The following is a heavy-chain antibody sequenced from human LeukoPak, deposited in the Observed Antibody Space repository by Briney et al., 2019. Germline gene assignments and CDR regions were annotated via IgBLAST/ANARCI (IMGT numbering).Heavy chain of an antibody. CDR2: FDPEDGET. CDR3: ATDGGRGTATFDY. V-gene: IGHV1-24*01. J-gene: IGHJ4*02. D-gene: IGHD5-18*01. CDR1: GYTLTELS. Sequence: ASVKVSCKVSGYTLTELSMHWVRQAPGKGLEWMGGFDPEDGETIYAQKFQGRVTMTEDTSTDTAYMELSSVRSEDTAVYYCATDGGRGTATFDYWGQGTLVTVSS.